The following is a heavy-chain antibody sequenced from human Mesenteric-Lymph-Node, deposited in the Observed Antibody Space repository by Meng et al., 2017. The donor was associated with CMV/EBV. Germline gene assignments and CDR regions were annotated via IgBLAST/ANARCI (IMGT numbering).Heavy chain of an antibody. D-gene: IGHD1-1*01. CDR1: GYSISSAYY. CDR3: ARSRGTTGNYGMDV. J-gene: IGHJ6*02. CDR2: LYHSGST. V-gene: IGHV4-38-2*02. Sequence: SETLSLTCTVSGYSISSAYYWGWIRQPPGKGLEWIGFLYHSGSTYYNPSLKTRVTISIDTSKNQFSLTLHSVTAADTSLYYCARSRGTTGNYGMDVWGQGTTVTVSS.